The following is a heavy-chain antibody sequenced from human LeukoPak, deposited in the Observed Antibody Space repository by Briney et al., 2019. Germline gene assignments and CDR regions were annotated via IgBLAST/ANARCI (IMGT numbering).Heavy chain of an antibody. CDR1: GFTVSSNY. J-gene: IGHJ4*02. V-gene: IGHV3-53*01. CDR2: IYSGGTT. D-gene: IGHD5-18*01. Sequence: GGSLRVSCAASGFTVSSNYMSWVRQAPGKGLEWVSVIYSGGTTYYADSVKGRFTISRDNSKNTLYLQMNSLRAEDTAVYYCAGSPEYRYGFFDYWGQGTLVTVSS. CDR3: AGSPEYRYGFFDY.